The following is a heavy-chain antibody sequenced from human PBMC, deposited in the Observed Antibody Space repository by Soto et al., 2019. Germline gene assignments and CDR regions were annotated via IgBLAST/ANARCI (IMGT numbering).Heavy chain of an antibody. Sequence: QVQLVQSGAEVKKPGASVKVSCKASGYTFSSYAMHWVRQAPGQRLEWMGWNNAGNGNRKYSQKFQGRVTITRDTTAITASMELSSLSSEATAVYYGASDQGVAGPGDHWGQGTAVPASS. CDR1: GYTFSSYA. CDR3: ASDQGVAGPGDH. J-gene: IGHJ4*02. V-gene: IGHV1-3*01. CDR2: NNAGNGNR. D-gene: IGHD3-3*01.